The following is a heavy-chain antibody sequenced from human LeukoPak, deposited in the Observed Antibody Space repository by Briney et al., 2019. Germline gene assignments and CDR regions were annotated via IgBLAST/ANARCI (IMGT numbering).Heavy chain of an antibody. Sequence: SETLSLTCSVSGAFISGYYWSWIRQPPGKGLEWFGHIYYSGSATYNPSLKSRVTISVDTSKNQFSLKLSSVTAADTAVYYCARCLSRCNNGFYICGQGTMVTVSS. D-gene: IGHD2/OR15-2a*01. CDR1: GAFISGYY. J-gene: IGHJ3*02. V-gene: IGHV4-59*01. CDR2: IYYSGSA. CDR3: ARCLSRCNNGFYI.